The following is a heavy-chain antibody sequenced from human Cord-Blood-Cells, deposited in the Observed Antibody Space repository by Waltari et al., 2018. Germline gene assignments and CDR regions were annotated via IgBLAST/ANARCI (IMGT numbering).Heavy chain of an antibody. J-gene: IGHJ3*02. CDR1: GFTFSSSW. D-gene: IGHD3-3*01. Sequence: EVQLVESGGGLVQPGGSLRLSCAASGFTFSSSWMSWVRQAQGKGLEWVANIKQDGSEKYYVDSVKGRFTISRDNAKNSLYLQMNSLRAEDTAVYYCASSAPYYDFWSGQSAFDIWGQGTMVTVSS. CDR3: ASSAPYYDFWSGQSAFDI. CDR2: IKQDGSEK. V-gene: IGHV3-7*01.